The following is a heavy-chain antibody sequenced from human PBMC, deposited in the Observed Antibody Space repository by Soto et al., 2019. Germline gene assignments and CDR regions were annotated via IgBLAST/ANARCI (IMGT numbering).Heavy chain of an antibody. CDR3: ARGGRYLPVDY. Sequence: EVQLVESGGGLVQPGGSLRLSCAASGFTFSDYSMNWVRQAPGKGLEWVSYIRSSGNTIYYADSVKGRFTISRDNGKNSLYLQMSSLRDEDTAVYYCARGGRYLPVDYWGQGTLLTVSS. CDR1: GFTFSDYS. V-gene: IGHV3-48*02. J-gene: IGHJ4*02. CDR2: IRSSGNTI. D-gene: IGHD1-26*01.